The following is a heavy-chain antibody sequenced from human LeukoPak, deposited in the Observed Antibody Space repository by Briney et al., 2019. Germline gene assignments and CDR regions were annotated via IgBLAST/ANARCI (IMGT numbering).Heavy chain of an antibody. CDR3: ARRIIETRQHYMDV. J-gene: IGHJ6*03. V-gene: IGHV1-2*02. Sequence: ASVKVSCKASGYTFTGYYMHWVRQAPGQGLEWMGWINPNSGGTNYAQKFQGRVTMTRDTSISTAYMELSRLRSDDTAVYYCARRIIETRQHYMDVWGKGTTVTVSS. CDR1: GYTFTGYY. D-gene: IGHD1-7*01. CDR2: INPNSGGT.